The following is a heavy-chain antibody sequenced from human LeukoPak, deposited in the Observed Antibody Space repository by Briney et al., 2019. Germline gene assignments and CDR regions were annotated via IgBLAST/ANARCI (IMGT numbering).Heavy chain of an antibody. J-gene: IGHJ6*02. CDR1: GFTFSSYS. CDR2: ISKSSSSI. CDR3: AKEGQQHYYYYYGMDV. D-gene: IGHD6-13*01. Sequence: GGSLRLSCIASGFTFSSYSVNWVRQPPGKGLEWLSYISKSSSSIYYAESVKGRFTISRDNARNSLYLQMNSLRAEDTALYYCAKEGQQHYYYYYGMDVWGQGTTVTVSS. V-gene: IGHV3-48*01.